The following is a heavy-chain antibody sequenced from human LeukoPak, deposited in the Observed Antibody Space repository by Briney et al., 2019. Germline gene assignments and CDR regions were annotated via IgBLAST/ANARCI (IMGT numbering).Heavy chain of an antibody. J-gene: IGHJ4*02. CDR3: ARDNIGLGPSGYGSLDY. CDR2: ISYDGSNK. V-gene: IGHV3-30-3*01. CDR1: GFTFSSYA. D-gene: IGHD3-22*01. Sequence: GRSLRLSCAASGFTFSSYAMHWVRQAPGKGLEWAAVISYDGSNKYYADSVKGRFTISRDNSKNTLYLQMNSLRAEDTAVYYCARDNIGLGPSGYGSLDYWGQGTLVTVSS.